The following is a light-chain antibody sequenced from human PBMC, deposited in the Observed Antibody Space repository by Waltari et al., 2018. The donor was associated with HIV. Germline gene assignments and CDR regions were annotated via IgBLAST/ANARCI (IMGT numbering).Light chain of an antibody. CDR3: QQYNSYPLT. CDR1: ESISSW. CDR2: QAS. V-gene: IGKV1-5*03. Sequence: TQMTQSLATLSASVGARVTLACRANESISSWLAWFQQRPGMRPKLLLYQASVLENGVSARFSGSGSGTEFALSISDLQPDDVATYFCQQYNSYPLTFGGGTKVEI. J-gene: IGKJ4*01.